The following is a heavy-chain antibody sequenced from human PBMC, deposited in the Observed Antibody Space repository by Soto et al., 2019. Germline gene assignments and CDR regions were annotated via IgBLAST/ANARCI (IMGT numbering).Heavy chain of an antibody. J-gene: IGHJ5*02. D-gene: IGHD3-16*01. CDR2: IIPTCGTV. Sequence: QVQLVQSGPEVKVPGSSVKVSCQASGGTFAHFAITWVRQAPGQGLEWVVGIIPTCGTVDYAHSFQGRVTITADESAGTSYVELYSLRSDDTAIYYCARLDPSPFEGGEWFAPWGQGTLVTVSS. V-gene: IGHV1-69*01. CDR3: ARLDPSPFEGGEWFAP. CDR1: GGTFAHFA.